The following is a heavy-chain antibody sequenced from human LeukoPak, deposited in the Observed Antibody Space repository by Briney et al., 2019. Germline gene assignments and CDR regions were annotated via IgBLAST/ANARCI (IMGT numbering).Heavy chain of an antibody. CDR3: ARPDCSSTSCYEFDS. J-gene: IGHJ4*02. CDR1: GFTFSDYY. Sequence: PGGSLRPSCAASGFTFSDYYMSWVRQAPGKGLEWVSHISSSGRTIYYADSVKGRFTISRDNAKNSLYLQMNSLRAEDTAVYYCARPDCSSTSCYEFDSWGQGTLVTVSS. V-gene: IGHV3-11*04. D-gene: IGHD2-2*01. CDR2: ISSSGRTI.